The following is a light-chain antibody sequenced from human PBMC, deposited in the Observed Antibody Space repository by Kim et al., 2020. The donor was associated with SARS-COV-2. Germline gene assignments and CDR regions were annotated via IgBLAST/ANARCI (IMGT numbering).Light chain of an antibody. CDR2: TDT. Sequence: GQRVTSACSGGGCNVRNNPVSWYRKLPGTAPRLLISTDTHRPSGVPDRISASKSGTSASLAISGLQSEDEADYYCATWDDSLNGWVFGGGTKLTVL. J-gene: IGLJ3*02. CDR3: ATWDDSLNGWV. CDR1: GCNVRNNP. V-gene: IGLV1-44*01.